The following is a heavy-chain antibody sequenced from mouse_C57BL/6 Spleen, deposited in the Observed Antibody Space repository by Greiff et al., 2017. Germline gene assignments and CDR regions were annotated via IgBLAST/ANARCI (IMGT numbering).Heavy chain of an antibody. CDR3: ARHNYSAYYFDY. V-gene: IGHV5-9*01. CDR2: ISGGGGNT. CDR1: GFTFSSYT. D-gene: IGHD1-3*01. Sequence: EVQGVESGGGLVKPGGSLKLSCAASGFTFSSYTMSWVRQTPEKRLEWVATISGGGGNTYYPDSVKGRFTISRDNAKNTLYLQMSSLRSEDTALYYCARHNYSAYYFDYWGQGTTLTVSS. J-gene: IGHJ2*01.